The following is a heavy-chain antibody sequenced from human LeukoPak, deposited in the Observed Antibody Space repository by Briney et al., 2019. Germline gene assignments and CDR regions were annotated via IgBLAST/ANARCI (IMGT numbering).Heavy chain of an antibody. D-gene: IGHD3-10*01. V-gene: IGHV3-23*01. J-gene: IGHJ3*02. CDR3: AKDRIRSSDAFDI. Sequence: GGSLRLSCAASGFTLSSYAMSWVRQAPGKGLEWVSAISDSGNTYHADSVKGRFTISRDNAKNSLYLQMNSLRAEDTALYYCAKDRIRSSDAFDIWGQGTMVTVSS. CDR2: ISDSGNT. CDR1: GFTLSSYA.